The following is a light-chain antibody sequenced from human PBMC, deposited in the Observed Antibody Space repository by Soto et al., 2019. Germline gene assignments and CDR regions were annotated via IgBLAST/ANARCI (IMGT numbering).Light chain of an antibody. J-gene: IGLJ1*01. CDR1: RSNIGSNT. CDR3: AALDDSLNGYV. V-gene: IGLV1-44*01. CDR2: SNN. Sequence: QSVLTQPPSASGTPGQRVTISCSGSRSNIGSNTVNWYQQLPGTSPKLLIYSNNQRPSGVPDRFSGSKSGTSASLAISGLQSEDEADYYCAALDDSLNGYVFGTGTKLTVL.